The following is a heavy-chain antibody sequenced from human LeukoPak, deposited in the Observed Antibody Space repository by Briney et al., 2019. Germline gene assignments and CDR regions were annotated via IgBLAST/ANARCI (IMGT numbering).Heavy chain of an antibody. CDR3: AKTGPYYFDY. J-gene: IGHJ4*02. CDR1: GFTFSSNA. CDR2: ITDSGGTT. V-gene: IGHV3-23*01. Sequence: GGSLRLSCAASGFTFSSNAMSWVRQAPGKGLEWVSTITDSGGTTFYADSVKGRFTISRDNSKNTLSLQMNSLRAEDTAVYYCAKTGPYYFDYWGQGILVTVSS. D-gene: IGHD1-1*01.